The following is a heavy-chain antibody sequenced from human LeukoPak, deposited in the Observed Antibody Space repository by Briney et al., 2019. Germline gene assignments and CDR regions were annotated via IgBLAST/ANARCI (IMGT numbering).Heavy chain of an antibody. CDR3: ARRGGSSSRRSPIDY. J-gene: IGHJ4*02. CDR1: GFTFSDYW. CDR2: IKQDGSQR. V-gene: IGHV3-7*01. Sequence: GGSLRLSCTASGFTFSDYWMTWVRQAPGKGPGWVANIKQDGSQRYYADSVRGRFTISRDNAKNSLFLQMNGLRAEDTAVYYCARRGGSSSRRSPIDYWGQGTLVTVSS. D-gene: IGHD6-6*01.